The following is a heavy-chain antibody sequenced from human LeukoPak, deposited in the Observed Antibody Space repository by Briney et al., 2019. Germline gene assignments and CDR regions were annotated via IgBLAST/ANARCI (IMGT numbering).Heavy chain of an antibody. CDR2: IIPILGIA. D-gene: IGHD6-25*01. Sequence: SVKVSCKASGGTFSSYAISWVRQSPGQGLGWMGRIIPILGIANYAQKFQGRVTITADKSTSTANIELSSLRSEDTAVYYCARLILPYSSGYYYGMDVWGQGTTVTVSS. CDR1: GGTFSSYA. V-gene: IGHV1-69*04. CDR3: ARLILPYSSGYYYGMDV. J-gene: IGHJ6*02.